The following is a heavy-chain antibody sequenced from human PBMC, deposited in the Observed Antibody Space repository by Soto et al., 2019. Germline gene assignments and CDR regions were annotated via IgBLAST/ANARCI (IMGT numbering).Heavy chain of an antibody. D-gene: IGHD4-17*01. V-gene: IGHV4-30-4*01. J-gene: IGHJ6*02. CDR3: ASAAVTTNGMDV. CDR2: IYYSGST. Sequence: PSETLSLTCTVSGGSISSGDYYWSWIRQPPGKGLEWIGYIYYSGSTYYNPSLKSRVTISVDTSKNQFSLKLSSVTAADTAVYYCASAAVTTNGMDVWGQGTTVTVSS. CDR1: GGSISSGDYY.